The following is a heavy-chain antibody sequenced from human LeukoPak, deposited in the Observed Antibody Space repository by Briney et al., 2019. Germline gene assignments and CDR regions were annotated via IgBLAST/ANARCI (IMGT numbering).Heavy chain of an antibody. J-gene: IGHJ5*02. Sequence: SVKVSCKASGGTFSSYAISWVRQAPGQGLEWMGGIIPIFGTANYAQKFQGRVTITTDESTSTAYMELSSLRSEDTAVYYCARGQQQLVPGNWFDPWGQGTLVTVSS. CDR1: GGTFSSYA. CDR2: IIPIFGTA. CDR3: ARGQQQLVPGNWFDP. V-gene: IGHV1-69*05. D-gene: IGHD6-13*01.